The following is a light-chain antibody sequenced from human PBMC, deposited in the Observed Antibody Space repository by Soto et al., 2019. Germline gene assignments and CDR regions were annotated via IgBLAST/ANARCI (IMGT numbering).Light chain of an antibody. V-gene: IGLV4-69*01. Sequence: QLVLTQSPSASASLGASVKLTCTLSTGHSNYAITWHQQQSERGPRYLMKVNHDGSHDKGDGIPDRFSGSSSGAERYLAISSLQSEDEADYYCHTWGSGIQVFGGGTQLTVL. CDR3: HTWGSGIQV. CDR2: VNHDGSH. J-gene: IGLJ7*01. CDR1: TGHSNYA.